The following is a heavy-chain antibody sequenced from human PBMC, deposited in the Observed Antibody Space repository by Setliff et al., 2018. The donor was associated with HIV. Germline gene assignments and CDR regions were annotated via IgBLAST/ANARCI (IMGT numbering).Heavy chain of an antibody. D-gene: IGHD4-17*01. J-gene: IGHJ4*02. Sequence: ASVKVSCKASGYTFTSYAMHWVRQAPGQRLEWTGWINAGNSNTKYSQKFQGRVTITRDTSASTVYMELSSLRSGDTAVYYCARPEPYGDYGYWGQGSLVTVSS. CDR1: GYTFTSYA. CDR2: INAGNSNT. V-gene: IGHV1-3*01. CDR3: ARPEPYGDYGY.